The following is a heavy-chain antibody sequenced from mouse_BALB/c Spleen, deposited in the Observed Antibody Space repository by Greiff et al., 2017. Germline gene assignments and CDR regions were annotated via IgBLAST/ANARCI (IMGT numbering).Heavy chain of an antibody. D-gene: IGHD2-14*01. CDR1: GFTFSSYG. V-gene: IGHV5-6*03. Sequence: EVKLVESGGGLVQPGGSLKLSCAASGFTFSSYGMSWVRQTPDKRLEWVATISSGGSYTYYPDSVKGRFTISRDNAKNTLYLQMSSLKSEDTAMYYCARQGDRYYAMDYWGQGTSVTVSS. CDR2: ISSGGSYT. CDR3: ARQGDRYYAMDY. J-gene: IGHJ4*01.